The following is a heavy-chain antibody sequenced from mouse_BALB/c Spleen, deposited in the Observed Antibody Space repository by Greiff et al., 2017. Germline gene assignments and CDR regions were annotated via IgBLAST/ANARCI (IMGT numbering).Heavy chain of an antibody. CDR1: GYAFSSYW. CDR2: IYPGDGDT. J-gene: IGHJ2*01. V-gene: IGHV1-80*01. D-gene: IGHD2-3*01. CDR3: ARGGYYGY. Sequence: QVHVKQSGAELVRPGSSVKISCKASGYAFSSYWMNWVKQRPGQGLEWIGQIYPGDGDTNYNGKFKGKATLTADKSSSTAYMQLSSLTTEDSAVYLCARGGYYGYWGQGTTLTVSS.